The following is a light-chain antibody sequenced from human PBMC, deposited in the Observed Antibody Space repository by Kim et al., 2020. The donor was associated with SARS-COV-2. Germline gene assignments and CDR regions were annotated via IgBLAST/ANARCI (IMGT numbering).Light chain of an antibody. CDR2: GAS. CDR1: QRVSSSY. Sequence: SPGERATLSCRASQRVSSSYLAWYQQKPGQAPRLLIYGASSRATGIPDRFSGSGSGTDFTLTISRLEPEDFAVYYCQQYGSSPRMFGQGTKVDIK. J-gene: IGKJ1*01. CDR3: QQYGSSPRM. V-gene: IGKV3-20*01.